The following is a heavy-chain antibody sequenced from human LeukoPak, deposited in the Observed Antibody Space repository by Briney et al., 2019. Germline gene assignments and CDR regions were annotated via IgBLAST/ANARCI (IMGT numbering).Heavy chain of an antibody. J-gene: IGHJ1*01. CDR3: ARVLTVVRGTRAEYFQH. CDR1: GGSISSYY. V-gene: IGHV4-59*01. D-gene: IGHD3-10*01. CDR2: IYYSGST. Sequence: SETLSLTCTVSGGSISSYYWSWIRQPPGKGLEWIGYIYYSGSTNYNPSLKSRVTISVDTSKNQFSLKLSSVTAADTAVYYCARVLTVVRGTRAEYFQHWARAPWSPSPQ.